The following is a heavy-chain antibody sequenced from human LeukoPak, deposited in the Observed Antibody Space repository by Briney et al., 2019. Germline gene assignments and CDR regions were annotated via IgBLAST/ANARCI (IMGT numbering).Heavy chain of an antibody. J-gene: IGHJ4*02. Sequence: GGSLRLSCAASGFTFSSYWMHWVRQGPGKGLVWVSRINSDGSSTSYADSVKGRFTISRDNAKNTLYLQMNSLRAEDTAVYYCARDLRGIAAAVPFDYWGQGTLVTVSS. CDR1: GFTFSSYW. CDR3: ARDLRGIAAAVPFDY. CDR2: INSDGSST. V-gene: IGHV3-74*01. D-gene: IGHD6-13*01.